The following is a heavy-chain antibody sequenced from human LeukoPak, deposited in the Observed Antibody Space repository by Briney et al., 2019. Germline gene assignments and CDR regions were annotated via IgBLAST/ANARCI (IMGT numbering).Heavy chain of an antibody. CDR3: AKWGYCSSTSCYVDWFDP. CDR2: ISVSGGST. Sequence: GGSLRLSCAASGFTFSSYAMSWVRQAPGKGLEWVSAISVSGGSTYYADSVKGRFTISSDNSKNTLYLQMNSLRAEDTAVYYCAKWGYCSSTSCYVDWFDPWGQGTLVTVSS. D-gene: IGHD2-2*01. J-gene: IGHJ5*02. CDR1: GFTFSSYA. V-gene: IGHV3-23*01.